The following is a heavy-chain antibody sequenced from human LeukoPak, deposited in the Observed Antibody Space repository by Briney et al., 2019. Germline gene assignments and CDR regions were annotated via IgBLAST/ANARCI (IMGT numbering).Heavy chain of an antibody. Sequence: GGSLRLSCAASGFTFSSYAMSWVRQAPGKGLEWVSSISSSSSYIYYADSVKGRFTISRDNAKNSLYLQMNSLRAEDTAVYYCARDQYYYDSSGYYPYYFDYWGQGTLVTVSS. CDR1: GFTFSSYA. CDR3: ARDQYYYDSSGYYPYYFDY. D-gene: IGHD3-22*01. V-gene: IGHV3-21*01. CDR2: ISSSSSYI. J-gene: IGHJ4*02.